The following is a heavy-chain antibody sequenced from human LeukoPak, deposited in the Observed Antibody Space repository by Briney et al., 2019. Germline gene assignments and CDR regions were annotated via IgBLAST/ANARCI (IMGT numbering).Heavy chain of an antibody. CDR2: IYTSGST. J-gene: IGHJ4*02. V-gene: IGHV4-4*07. CDR3: ARDGGYCTNGVCSYYFDY. Sequence: SETLSLTCTVSGGSISSYYWSWIRQPAGKGLEWIGRIYTSGSTNYNPSLKSRVTISVDTSKNQFSLKLSSVTAADTAVYYCARDGGYCTNGVCSYYFDYWGQGTLVTVSS. CDR1: GGSISSYY. D-gene: IGHD2-8*01.